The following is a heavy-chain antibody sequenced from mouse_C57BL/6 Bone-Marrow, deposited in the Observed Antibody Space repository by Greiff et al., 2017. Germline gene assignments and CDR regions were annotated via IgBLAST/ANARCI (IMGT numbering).Heavy chain of an antibody. CDR1: GYSITSGYY. CDR2: ISYDGSN. J-gene: IGHJ2*01. V-gene: IGHV3-6*01. D-gene: IGHD4-1*01. CDR3: ARVTGTLYYFDD. Sequence: EVQLQQSGPGLVKPSQSLSLTCSVTGYSITSGYYWNWIRQFPGNKLEWMGYISYDGSNNYNPSLKNRISITRDTSKNQFFLKLNSVTTEDTATYYCARVTGTLYYFDDWGQGTTLTVSS.